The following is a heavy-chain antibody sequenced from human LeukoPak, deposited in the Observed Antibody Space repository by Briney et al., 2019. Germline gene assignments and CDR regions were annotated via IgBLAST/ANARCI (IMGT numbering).Heavy chain of an antibody. CDR3: AKDLLVVVVPAAMVLGAFEI. D-gene: IGHD2-2*01. Sequence: GGSLRLSCAASGFTFSSYAMSWVRQAPGKGLEWVSAISGSGGSTYYADSVKGRFTISRDNSKNTLYLQMNSLRAEDTAVYYCAKDLLVVVVPAAMVLGAFEIWGQGTMVTVSS. CDR1: GFTFSSYA. V-gene: IGHV3-23*01. CDR2: ISGSGGST. J-gene: IGHJ3*02.